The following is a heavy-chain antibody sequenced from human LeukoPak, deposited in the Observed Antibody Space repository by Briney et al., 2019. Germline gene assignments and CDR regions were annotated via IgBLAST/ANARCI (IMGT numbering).Heavy chain of an antibody. CDR3: VRAHSKGFVSSWDY. J-gene: IGHJ4*02. D-gene: IGHD6-13*01. V-gene: IGHV1-69*04. CDR2: IIPILDMP. Sequence: GASVKVSCKASGASGDTFSSYGFSWVRQAPGQGLEWMGRIIPILDMPTYTQKFKGRVTLTADKSTSTVYMEVSSLTSEDTAVYYCVRAHSKGFVSSWDYWGQGTLVTVSS. CDR1: GDTFSSYG.